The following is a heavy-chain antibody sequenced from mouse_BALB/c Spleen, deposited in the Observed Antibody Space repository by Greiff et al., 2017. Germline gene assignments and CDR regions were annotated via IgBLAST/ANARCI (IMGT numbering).Heavy chain of an antibody. CDR3: ARGSITTWYFDV. Sequence: EVQVVESGGGLVKPGGSLKLSCAASGFTFSSYAMSWVRQTPEKRLEWVASISSGGSTYYPDSVKGRFTISRDNARNILYLQMSSLRSEDPAMYYCARGSITTWYFDVWGAGTTVTVSA. V-gene: IGHV5-6-5*01. CDR2: ISSGGST. J-gene: IGHJ1*01. D-gene: IGHD1-2*01. CDR1: GFTFSSYA.